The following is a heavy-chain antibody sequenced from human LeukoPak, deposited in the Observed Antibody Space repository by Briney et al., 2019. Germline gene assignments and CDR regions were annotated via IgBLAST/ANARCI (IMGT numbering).Heavy chain of an antibody. V-gene: IGHV3-7*05. CDR1: GFTFSTYW. J-gene: IGHJ4*02. D-gene: IGHD6-25*01. CDR3: ARGTLKAAATDFDY. CDR2: IKQDGSAK. Sequence: GSLRLSCTASGFTFSTYWMSWVCQAPGKGLEWVANIKQDGSAKYHVDSVNGRFTISRDNAKNSLYLQMNSLRAEDTALYYCARGTLKAAATDFDYWGQETLGPVSS.